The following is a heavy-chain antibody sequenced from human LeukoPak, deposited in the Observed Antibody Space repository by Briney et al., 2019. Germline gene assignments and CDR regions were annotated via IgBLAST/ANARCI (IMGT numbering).Heavy chain of an antibody. V-gene: IGHV1-46*01. J-gene: IGHJ5*02. D-gene: IGHD3-10*01. CDR3: ARGHGSGYTNWFDP. CDR1: GYTFTSYY. Sequence: ASVKVSCKASGYTFTSYYMHWVRQAPGQGLEWVGIINPTDGSAGFAQKFQGRVAMTRDMSTSTVYMEVRSLRSEDTAVYYCARGHGSGYTNWFDPWGQGTLVTVSS. CDR2: INPTDGSA.